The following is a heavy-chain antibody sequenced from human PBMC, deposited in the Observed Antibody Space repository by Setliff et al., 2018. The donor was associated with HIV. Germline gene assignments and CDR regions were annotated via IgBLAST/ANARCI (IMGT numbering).Heavy chain of an antibody. CDR2: ISASATYI. Sequence: PGGSLRLSCAASGFTFSNYSMNWVRQTPGKGLEWVSSISASATYIYYADSVKGRFTISRDNSKNTLYLQMNSLRAEDTAVYYCAKDQGEMATISPIDYWGQGTLVTVSS. J-gene: IGHJ4*02. CDR1: GFTFSNYS. V-gene: IGHV3-21*04. D-gene: IGHD5-12*01. CDR3: AKDQGEMATISPIDY.